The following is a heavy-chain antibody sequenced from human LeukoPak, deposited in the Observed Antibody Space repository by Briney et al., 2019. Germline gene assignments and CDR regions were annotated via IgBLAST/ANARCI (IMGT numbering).Heavy chain of an antibody. D-gene: IGHD1-7*01. J-gene: IGHJ4*02. CDR1: GGSISSYY. Sequence: ASETLSLTCTVSGGSISSYYWSWIRQPPGKGLEWIGYIYYSGSTNYNPSLKSRVTIPVDTSKNQFSLKLSSVTAADTAVYYCARLSITGTGDYWGQGTLVTVSS. CDR3: ARLSITGTGDY. V-gene: IGHV4-59*08. CDR2: IYYSGST.